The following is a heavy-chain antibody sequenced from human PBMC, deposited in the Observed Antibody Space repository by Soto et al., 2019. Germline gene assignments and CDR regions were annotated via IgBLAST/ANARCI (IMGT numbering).Heavy chain of an antibody. J-gene: IGHJ4*02. D-gene: IGHD2-15*01. CDR1: GFSCRNYW. Sequence: EVQLVESGGDLVQPGGSLRLSCAVSGFSCRNYWMSWVRQAPGKGLEWVANINHDGSEQNFLDSVKGRFTISRDNGKNSLFLQMNSLRAEDTAVYYCARDIGYSSFDYWGQGTLVTVSS. CDR2: INHDGSEQ. CDR3: ARDIGYSSFDY. V-gene: IGHV3-7*01.